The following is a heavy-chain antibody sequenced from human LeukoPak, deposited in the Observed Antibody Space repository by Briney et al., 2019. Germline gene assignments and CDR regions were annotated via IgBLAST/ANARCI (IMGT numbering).Heavy chain of an antibody. V-gene: IGHV4-28*06. CDR1: GYSISSSNW. CDR2: IYYSGST. D-gene: IGHD4-11*01. CDR3: ARMDYSNSVPDY. J-gene: IGHJ4*02. Sequence: ASDTLSLTCAVSGYSISSSNWWGWIRQPPGKGLEWIGYIYYSGSTNYNPSLKSRVTMSVDTSKNQFSLKLSSVTALDTAVYYCARMDYSNSVPDYWGQGTLVTVSS.